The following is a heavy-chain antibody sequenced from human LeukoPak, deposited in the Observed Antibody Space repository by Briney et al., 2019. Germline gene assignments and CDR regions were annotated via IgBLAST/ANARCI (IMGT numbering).Heavy chain of an antibody. CDR1: GFTFSSYA. V-gene: IGHV3-23*01. CDR3: AKDPGKHPYYYMDV. CDR2: ISGRGVST. J-gene: IGHJ6*03. D-gene: IGHD3-10*01. Sequence: GGSLRLSCAASGFTFSSYAMSWVRQAPGQGLEWVSAISGRGVSTCYADSVKGRFVISRDNSKNTLPLQMNSLRAEDTAVYYCAKDPGKHPYYYMDVWGRGTAVTVSS.